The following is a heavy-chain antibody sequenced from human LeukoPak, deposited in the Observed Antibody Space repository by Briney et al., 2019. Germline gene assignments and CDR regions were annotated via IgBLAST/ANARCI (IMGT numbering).Heavy chain of an antibody. CDR2: IYYSGNT. V-gene: IGHV4-39*01. CDR3: ARLWSGYRPPDY. Sequence: PSETLSLTCTVSGASISSGSYYWGWIRQPPGKGLEWIGSIYYSGNTYYNLSLKGRVTITVDTSKNQISLKLSSVTAADTAVYYCARLWSGYRPPDYWGQGTLVTVSS. D-gene: IGHD3-3*01. J-gene: IGHJ4*02. CDR1: GASISSGSYY.